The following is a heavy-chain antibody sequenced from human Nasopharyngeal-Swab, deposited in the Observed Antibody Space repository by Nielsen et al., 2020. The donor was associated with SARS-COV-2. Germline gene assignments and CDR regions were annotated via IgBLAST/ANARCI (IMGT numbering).Heavy chain of an antibody. J-gene: IGHJ5*02. Sequence: SETLSLTCTVSGGSISSGGYYWSWIRQPPGKGLEWIGEINHSGSTNYNPSLKSRVTISVDTSKNQFSLKLSSVTAADTAVYYCARGESWVWQQLVPSDWFDPWGQGTLVTVSS. CDR3: ARGESWVWQQLVPSDWFDP. V-gene: IGHV4-39*07. D-gene: IGHD6-13*01. CDR2: INHSGST. CDR1: GGSISSGGYY.